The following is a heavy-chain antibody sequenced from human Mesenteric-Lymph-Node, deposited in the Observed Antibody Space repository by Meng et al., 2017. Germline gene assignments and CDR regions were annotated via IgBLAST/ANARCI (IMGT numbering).Heavy chain of an antibody. V-gene: IGHV1-18*01. D-gene: IGHD3-16*01. CDR3: ASVFDGGRRYYYYYGMDV. J-gene: IGHJ6*02. Sequence: ASVKVSCKASGYTFTSYGISWVRQAPGQGLEWMGWISAYNGNTNYAQKLQGRVTITADKSTSTAYMELSSLRSEDTAVYYCASVFDGGRRYYYYYGMDVWGQGTTVTVSS. CDR2: ISAYNGNT. CDR1: GYTFTSYG.